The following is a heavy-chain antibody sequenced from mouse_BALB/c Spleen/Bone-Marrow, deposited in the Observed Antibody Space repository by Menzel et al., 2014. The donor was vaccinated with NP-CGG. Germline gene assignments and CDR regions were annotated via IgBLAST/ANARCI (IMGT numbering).Heavy chain of an antibody. V-gene: IGHV1-7*01. D-gene: IGHD2-1*01. CDR3: ARYGNYGDYFDY. CDR1: GYTFTSYW. Sequence: VKLVESGAELAKPGASVKMSCKASGYTFTSYWMHWVKQRPGQGLEWIGYINPSTGYTEYNQKFKDKATSTADKSSSTAYMQLSSLTSEDSAVYYCARYGNYGDYFDYGGQGTTLTVSS. CDR2: INPSTGYT. J-gene: IGHJ2*01.